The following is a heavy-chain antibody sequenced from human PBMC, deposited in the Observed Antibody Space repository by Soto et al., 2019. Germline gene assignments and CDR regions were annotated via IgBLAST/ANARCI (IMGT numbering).Heavy chain of an antibody. V-gene: IGHV4-4*02. J-gene: IGHJ6*02. CDR2: IYHSGNT. Sequence: QVQLQESGPGLVKPLGTLSLTCAVSGGSTSSINWWSWVRQPSGKGLEWIGEIYHSGNTNYNPSLKSRVTISIDKSKNQFSLFLSSVTAADTAVYYCARDGDIIGTRDARLSMDVWGQGTTVTVSS. CDR1: GGSTSSINW. CDR3: ARDGDIIGTRDARLSMDV. D-gene: IGHD1-20*01.